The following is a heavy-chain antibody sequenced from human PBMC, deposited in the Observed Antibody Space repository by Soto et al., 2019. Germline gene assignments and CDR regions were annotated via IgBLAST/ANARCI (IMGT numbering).Heavy chain of an antibody. CDR1: GYTFTNYW. J-gene: IGHJ4*02. D-gene: IGHD2-15*01. Sequence: GESLKISCKGSGYTFTNYWITWVRQMPGKGLEWMGRMDPSDSYINYNPSFEGHVTISLDKSINTAYLQWYSLKASDTAMYYCARGRWYFDYWGQGVPGTVS. CDR3: ARGRWYFDY. CDR2: MDPSDSYI. V-gene: IGHV5-10-1*01.